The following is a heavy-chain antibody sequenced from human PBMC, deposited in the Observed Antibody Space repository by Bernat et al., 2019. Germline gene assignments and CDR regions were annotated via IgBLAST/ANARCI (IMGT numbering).Heavy chain of an antibody. CDR3: ARDRGQRCLEWLLYYYYYYGMDV. CDR1: GYTFTSYG. J-gene: IGHJ6*02. Sequence: QVQLVQSGAEVKKPGASVKVSCKASGYTFTSYGISWVRQAPGQVLEWMGWISAYNGNTNYAQKLQGRVTMTTDTSTGRAYMELRSLRSDDTAVYYCARDRGQRCLEWLLYYYYYYGMDVWGQGTTVTVSS. V-gene: IGHV1-18*01. D-gene: IGHD3-3*01. CDR2: ISAYNGNT.